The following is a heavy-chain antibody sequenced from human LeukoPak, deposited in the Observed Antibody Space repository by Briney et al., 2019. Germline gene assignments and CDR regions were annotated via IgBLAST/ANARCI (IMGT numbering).Heavy chain of an antibody. Sequence: GGSLRLSCPASGFTFSSYGMHWVRQAPGKGLAGVAVIWYDGSNKNYAHSVKGRFTISRDNSKNTLYLQMNSLRAEGTAVYYCARVLSQYYYYYGMDVWGQGTTVTVSS. CDR1: GFTFSSYG. D-gene: IGHD2/OR15-2a*01. J-gene: IGHJ6*02. CDR3: ARVLSQYYYYYGMDV. CDR2: IWYDGSNK. V-gene: IGHV3-33*01.